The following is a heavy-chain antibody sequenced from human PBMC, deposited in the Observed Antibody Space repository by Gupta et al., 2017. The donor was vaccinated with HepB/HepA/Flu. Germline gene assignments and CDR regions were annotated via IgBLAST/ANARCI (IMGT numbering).Heavy chain of an antibody. V-gene: IGHV1-69*01. CDR1: RGIFRNYA. D-gene: IGHD2/OR15-2a*01. Sequence: QVQLVQSGDEVKKPGSSVTVSCTASRGIFRNYAITWVRQAPGHGLEWMGGIIPISATTNYAQKFRGRLTIIADESTSTAYMELSSLRSEDTAIYFCATDHTSYYFDYWGQGTLVTVSS. J-gene: IGHJ4*02. CDR2: IIPISATT. CDR3: ATDHTSYYFDY.